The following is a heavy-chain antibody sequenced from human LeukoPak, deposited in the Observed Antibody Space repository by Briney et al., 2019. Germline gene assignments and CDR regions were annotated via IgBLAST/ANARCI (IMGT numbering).Heavy chain of an antibody. V-gene: IGHV1-46*01. Sequence: ASVKVSCKASGYTFTSYHMHWVRQAPGQGLEWMGIINPSGGSTSYAQNFQGRVTMTRNTSISTAYMELSSLRSEDTAVYYCARSKRITIFGKYYMDVWGKGTTVTVSS. J-gene: IGHJ6*03. CDR3: ARSKRITIFGKYYMDV. CDR1: GYTFTSYH. CDR2: INPSGGST. D-gene: IGHD3-3*01.